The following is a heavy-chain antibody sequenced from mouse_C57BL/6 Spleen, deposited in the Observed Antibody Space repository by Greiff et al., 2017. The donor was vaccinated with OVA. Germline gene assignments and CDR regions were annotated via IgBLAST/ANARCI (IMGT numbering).Heavy chain of an antibody. V-gene: IGHV1-22*01. D-gene: IGHD3-1*01. J-gene: IGHJ3*01. CDR3: ASPIPRGWFAY. CDR1: GYTFTDYN. CDR2: INPNNGGT. Sequence: VQLQQSGPELVKPGASVKMSCKASGYTFTDYNMHWVKQSHGKSLEWIGYINPNNGGTSYNQKFKGKATLTVNKSSSTAYMELRSLTSEDSAVYYCASPIPRGWFAYWGQGTLVTVSA.